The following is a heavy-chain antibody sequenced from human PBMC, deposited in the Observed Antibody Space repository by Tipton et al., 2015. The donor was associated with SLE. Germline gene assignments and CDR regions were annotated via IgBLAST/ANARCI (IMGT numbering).Heavy chain of an antibody. CDR3: ARDRDYGDTGGFDY. Sequence: TLSLTCAVYGGSFSGYYWSWIRQPPGKGLEWIGEINHSGSTNYNPSLKSRVTISVDTSKNQFSLKLSSVTAADTAVYYCARDRDYGDTGGFDYWGQGTLVTVSS. V-gene: IGHV4-34*09. J-gene: IGHJ4*02. D-gene: IGHD4-17*01. CDR2: INHSGST. CDR1: GGSFSGYY.